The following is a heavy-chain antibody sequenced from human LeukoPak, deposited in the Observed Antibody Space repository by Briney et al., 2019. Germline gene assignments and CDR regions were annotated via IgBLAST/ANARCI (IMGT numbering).Heavy chain of an antibody. D-gene: IGHD3-22*01. V-gene: IGHV3-23*01. CDR3: AKPATYDSSGFDY. CDR2: TSGSGGST. J-gene: IGHJ4*02. Sequence: PGGSLRLSCAASGFTFSSYWMNWVRQAPGKGLEWVSATSGSGGSTYYADSVKGRFTISRDNSKNTLYLQMNSLRAEDTAVYYCAKPATYDSSGFDYWGQGTLVTVSS. CDR1: GFTFSSYW.